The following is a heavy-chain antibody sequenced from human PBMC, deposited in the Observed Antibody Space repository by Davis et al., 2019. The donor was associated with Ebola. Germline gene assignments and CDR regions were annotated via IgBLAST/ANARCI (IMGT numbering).Heavy chain of an antibody. Sequence: MPSETLSLTCTVSGGSISSYYWGWIRQPPGKGLEWIGSIYYSGSTYYNPSLKSRVTISVDTSKNQFSLKLSSVTAADTAVYYCARHVEGFRRGSGTNWFDPWGQGTLVTVSS. D-gene: IGHD2-15*01. CDR2: IYYSGST. J-gene: IGHJ5*02. CDR3: ARHVEGFRRGSGTNWFDP. CDR1: GGSISSYY. V-gene: IGHV4-39*01.